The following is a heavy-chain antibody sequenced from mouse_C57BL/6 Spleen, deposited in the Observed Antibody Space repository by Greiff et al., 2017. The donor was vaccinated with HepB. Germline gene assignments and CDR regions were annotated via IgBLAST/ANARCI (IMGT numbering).Heavy chain of an antibody. CDR1: GFTFSSYA. CDR3: ARGAPNYYGSSYNYAMDY. V-gene: IGHV5-4*01. CDR2: ISDGGSYT. J-gene: IGHJ4*01. Sequence: VQLKESGGGLVKPGGSLKLSCAASGFTFSSYAMSWVRQTPEKRLEWVATISDGGSYTYYPDNVKGRFTISRDNAKNNLYLQMSHLKSEDTAMYYCARGAPNYYGSSYNYAMDYWGQGTSVTVSS. D-gene: IGHD1-1*01.